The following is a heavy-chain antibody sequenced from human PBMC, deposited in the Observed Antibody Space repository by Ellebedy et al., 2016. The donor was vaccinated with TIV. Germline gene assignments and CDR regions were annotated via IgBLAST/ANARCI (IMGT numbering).Heavy chain of an antibody. CDR2: ISSSSSTI. D-gene: IGHD3-3*01. Sequence: GESLKISXAASGFTFSSYSMNWVRQAPGKGLEWVSYISSSSSTIYYADSVKGRFTISRDNAKNSLYLQMNSLRDEDTAVYYCARFYDFWSGYYYYYYGMDVWGQGTTVTVSS. CDR1: GFTFSSYS. CDR3: ARFYDFWSGYYYYYYGMDV. V-gene: IGHV3-48*02. J-gene: IGHJ6*02.